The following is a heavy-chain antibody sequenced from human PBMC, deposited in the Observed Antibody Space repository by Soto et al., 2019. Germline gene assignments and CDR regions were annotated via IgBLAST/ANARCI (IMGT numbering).Heavy chain of an antibody. J-gene: IGHJ6*02. D-gene: IGHD6-13*01. CDR1: GYTFTSYG. V-gene: IGHV1-46*01. CDR3: ASSPAYGSSWYGIPPDLSHGMDV. CDR2: INPRGGIT. Sequence: GASVKVSCKASGYTFTSYGISWVRQAPGQGLEWMGIINPRGGITTYAQKFQGRLTMTGDTSTSTVYMELSSLTSEDTAMYHCASSPAYGSSWYGIPPDLSHGMDVWGQGTTVTVSS.